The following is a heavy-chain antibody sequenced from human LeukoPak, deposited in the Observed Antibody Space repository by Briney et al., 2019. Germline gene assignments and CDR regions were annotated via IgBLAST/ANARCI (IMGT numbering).Heavy chain of an antibody. D-gene: IGHD6-19*01. CDR3: AKSRERIAVAGYFDY. J-gene: IGHJ4*02. Sequence: PGGSLRLSCAASGFTFSSYAMSWVRQAPGKGLEWVSAISGSGGSTYYADSVKGRFTISRDNSKNTLYLQMNSLRAQDTAVYYCAKSRERIAVAGYFDYWGQGTLVTVSS. CDR1: GFTFSSYA. V-gene: IGHV3-23*01. CDR2: ISGSGGST.